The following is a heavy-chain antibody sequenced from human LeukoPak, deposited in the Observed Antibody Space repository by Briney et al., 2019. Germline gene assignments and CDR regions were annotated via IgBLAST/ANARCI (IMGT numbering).Heavy chain of an antibody. V-gene: IGHV3-7*01. CDR3: ARCRLDDSSEI. Sequence: GGSLRLSCAASGFTFSTYWMSWVRQTPGKGLEWVANIKQDGSVKYSVDSVKGRFTISRDNAKKSLYLQMNSLRAEDTAVYYCARCRLDDSSEIWGQGTMVTVSS. D-gene: IGHD3-22*01. CDR1: GFTFSTYW. J-gene: IGHJ3*02. CDR2: IKQDGSVK.